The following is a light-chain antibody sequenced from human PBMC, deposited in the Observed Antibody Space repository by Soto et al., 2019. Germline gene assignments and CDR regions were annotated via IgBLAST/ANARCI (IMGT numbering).Light chain of an antibody. CDR3: SSYTTSSTLA. CDR2: EVT. V-gene: IGLV2-14*01. CDR1: SSDVGAYHF. Sequence: QSALTQPASVSGSPGQSITISCTGSSSDVGAYHFVSWYQHHPGKAPKLILYEVTTRPSGISSRFSGSKSGNTASLTISGLQADDEANYYCSSYTTSSTLAFGGGTKLTVL. J-gene: IGLJ2*01.